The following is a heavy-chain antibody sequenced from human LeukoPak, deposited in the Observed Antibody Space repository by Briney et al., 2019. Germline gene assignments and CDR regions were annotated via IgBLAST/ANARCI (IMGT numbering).Heavy chain of an antibody. CDR1: GYTLTELS. J-gene: IGHJ4*02. V-gene: IGHV1-24*01. CDR3: ATGYYNWNDVPPVEWNDY. CDR2: FDPEDGET. D-gene: IGHD1-20*01. Sequence: ASVKVSCKVSGYTLTELSMHWVRQAPGKGLEWMGGFDPEDGETIYAQKFQGRVTMTEDTSTDTAYMELSSLRSEDTAVYYCATGYYNWNDVPPVEWNDYWGQGTLVTVSS.